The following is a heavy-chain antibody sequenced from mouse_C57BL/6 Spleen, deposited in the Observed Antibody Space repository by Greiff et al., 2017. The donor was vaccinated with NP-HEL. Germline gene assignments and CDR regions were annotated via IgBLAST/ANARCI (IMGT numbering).Heavy chain of an antibody. CDR2: INPNNGGT. J-gene: IGHJ4*01. CDR1: GYTFTDYN. D-gene: IGHD2-1*01. CDR3: ARVGELYYYYAMDY. Sequence: EVQLQQSGPELVKPGASVKIPCKASGYTFTDYNMDWVKQSHGKSLEWIGDINPNNGGTIYNQKFKGKATLTVDKSSSTAYMELRSLTSEDTAVYYCARVGELYYYYAMDYWGQGTSVTVSS. V-gene: IGHV1-18*01.